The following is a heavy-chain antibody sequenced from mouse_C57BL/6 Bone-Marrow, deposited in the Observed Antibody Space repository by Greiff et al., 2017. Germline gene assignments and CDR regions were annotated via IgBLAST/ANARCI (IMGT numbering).Heavy chain of an antibody. Sequence: QVQLQQSGPELVKPGASVKISCKASGYAFSSSWMNWVKQRPGKGLEWIGRIYPGDGDTNYNGKFKGKATLTADKSSSTAYMQLSSLTSEDSAVYCCARNYYGSRYFDVWGTGTTVTVSS. D-gene: IGHD1-1*01. J-gene: IGHJ1*03. CDR1: GYAFSSSW. CDR2: IYPGDGDT. V-gene: IGHV1-82*01. CDR3: ARNYYGSRYFDV.